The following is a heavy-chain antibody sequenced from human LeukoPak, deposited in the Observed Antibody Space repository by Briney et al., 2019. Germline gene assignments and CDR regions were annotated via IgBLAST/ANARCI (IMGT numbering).Heavy chain of an antibody. J-gene: IGHJ6*03. D-gene: IGHD2-2*01. CDR2: IHYTGST. CDR1: GGSISSYY. Sequence: SETLSLTCTVSGGSISSYYWTWIRQPPGKGLQWIGYIHYTGSTNYNPSLKSRVTISVDRSKSQFSLKLSSVTAADTAVYYCARSSVGYCSSTSCNVYYYYMDVWGKGTTATVSS. CDR3: ARSSVGYCSSTSCNVYYYYMDV. V-gene: IGHV4-59*01.